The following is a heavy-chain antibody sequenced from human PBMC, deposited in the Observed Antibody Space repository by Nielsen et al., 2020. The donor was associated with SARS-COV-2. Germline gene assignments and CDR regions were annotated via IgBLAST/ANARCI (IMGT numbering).Heavy chain of an antibody. CDR2: IYPGDSDT. Sequence: GESLKISCKTSGYTFTTYWIGWVRQMPGKGLAWMGIIYPGDSDTRYSPSFQGQVTISADESISTTYLQWSSLKASDTAMYYCAREGRDDSGTERHGMDVWGRGTTVTVSS. V-gene: IGHV5-51*01. CDR1: GYTFTTYW. J-gene: IGHJ6*02. D-gene: IGHD3-10*01. CDR3: AREGRDDSGTERHGMDV.